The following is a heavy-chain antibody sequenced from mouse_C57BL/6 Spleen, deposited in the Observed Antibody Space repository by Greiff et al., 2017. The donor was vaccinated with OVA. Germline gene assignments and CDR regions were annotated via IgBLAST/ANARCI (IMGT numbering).Heavy chain of an antibody. CDR2: IDPANGNT. CDR3: ARGWTYGSSSPWFAY. CDR1: GFTITNTY. J-gene: IGHJ3*01. D-gene: IGHD1-1*01. Sequence: VQLQQSVAELVRPGASVKLSCTASGFTITNTYMPWVKQRPEQGLEWIGRIDPANGNTKYASKFQGKAPITADTSSNTAYLQLSSLTSEDTCIYYCARGWTYGSSSPWFAYWGQGTLVTVSA. V-gene: IGHV14-3*01.